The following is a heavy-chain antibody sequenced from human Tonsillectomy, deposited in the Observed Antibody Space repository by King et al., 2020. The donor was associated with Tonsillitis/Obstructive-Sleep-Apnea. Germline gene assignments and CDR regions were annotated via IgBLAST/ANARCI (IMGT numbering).Heavy chain of an antibody. Sequence: QLVQSGAEVKKPGSSVKGSCKASGGTFSSYAISWVRQAPGQGLEWMGGIIPIFGTANYAQEFQGRVTITADESTSTAYMELSSLRSEDTAVYYCARSRFFEWLLDPWGQGTLVTVSS. CDR2: IIPIFGTA. D-gene: IGHD3-3*01. CDR3: ARSRFFEWLLDP. J-gene: IGHJ5*02. V-gene: IGHV1-69*01. CDR1: GGTFSSYA.